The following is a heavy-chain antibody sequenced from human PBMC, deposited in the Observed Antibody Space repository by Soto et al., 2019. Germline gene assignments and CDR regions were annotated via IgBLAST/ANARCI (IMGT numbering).Heavy chain of an antibody. D-gene: IGHD6-6*01. CDR3: AKAARVYTSSSGNDF. CDR1: GFTFSSHW. CDR2: IRGDGSSA. J-gene: IGHJ4*02. V-gene: IGHV3-74*01. Sequence: EVQVVDSGGGLVQPGGSLRLSCAASGFTFSSHWMHWVRQAPGKGLVWVSRIRGDGSSASYADSVKGRFTISRDNAKNMLYLQMNSLRAEDTAFYYCAKAARVYTSSSGNDFWGQGTLVTVSS.